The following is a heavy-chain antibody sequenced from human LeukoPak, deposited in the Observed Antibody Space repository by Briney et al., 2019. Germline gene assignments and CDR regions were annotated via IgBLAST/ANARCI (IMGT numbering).Heavy chain of an antibody. CDR1: GFTFSSYS. Sequence: PGGSLRLSCAASGFTFSSYSMNWVRQAPGKGLEWVSSISSSSSYIYYADSVKGRFTISRDNAKNSLYLQMNSLGAEDTAVYYCAREGGDYVGIAFDIWGQGTMVTVSS. D-gene: IGHD4-17*01. J-gene: IGHJ3*02. CDR3: AREGGDYVGIAFDI. CDR2: ISSSSSYI. V-gene: IGHV3-21*01.